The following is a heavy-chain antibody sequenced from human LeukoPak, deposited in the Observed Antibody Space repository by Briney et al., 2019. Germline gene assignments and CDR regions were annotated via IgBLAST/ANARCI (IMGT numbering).Heavy chain of an antibody. CDR3: ARHEKSSDWYFDY. CDR2: IYYSGST. CDR1: GGSISSSCYY. Sequence: SETLSLTCTVSGGSISSSCYYWGWIRQPPGKGLEWIGSIYYSGSTYSNPSLKRRCTISVDTSKNQFSLKLSSVTAADTAVYYCARHEKSSDWYFDYWGQGTLATVSS. V-gene: IGHV4-39*01. J-gene: IGHJ4*02. D-gene: IGHD6-19*01.